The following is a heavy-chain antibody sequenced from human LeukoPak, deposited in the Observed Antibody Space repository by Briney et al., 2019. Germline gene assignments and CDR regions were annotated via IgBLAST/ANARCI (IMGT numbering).Heavy chain of an antibody. CDR1: GGAISSISYY. V-gene: IGHV4-39*01. CDR3: ARRHYDSSGYYRTGFDY. Sequence: SETLSLTCTVSGGAISSISYYWGWIRQPPGKGLEWIGSIYYSGSTYYNPSLKRRVTISADTSNNQFSLKLSSVTAADTAVYYCARRHYDSSGYYRTGFDYWGQGTLVTVSS. CDR2: IYYSGST. D-gene: IGHD3-22*01. J-gene: IGHJ4*02.